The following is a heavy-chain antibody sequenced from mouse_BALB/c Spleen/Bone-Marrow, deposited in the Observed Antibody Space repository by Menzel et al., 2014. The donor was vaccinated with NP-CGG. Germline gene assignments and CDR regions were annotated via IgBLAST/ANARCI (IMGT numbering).Heavy chain of an antibody. D-gene: IGHD2-4*01. CDR1: GYTFTSYW. V-gene: IGHV1S81*02. J-gene: IGHJ2*01. CDR2: INPSNGRT. CDR3: ARKGADYEDY. Sequence: QVQLKESGAELVKPGASVKLSCKASGYTFTSYWMHWVKQRPGQGLEWIGEINPSNGRTNYNEKFKTKATLTVDKSSNTAYMQLSRLTSEDSAVYYWARKGADYEDYWGQGTTLTVSS.